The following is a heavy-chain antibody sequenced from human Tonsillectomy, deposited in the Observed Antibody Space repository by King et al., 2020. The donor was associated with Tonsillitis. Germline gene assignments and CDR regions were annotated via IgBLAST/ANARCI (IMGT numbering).Heavy chain of an antibody. CDR3: AIYYYGSGRYYSSFDY. J-gene: IGHJ4*02. D-gene: IGHD3-10*01. CDR2: IYPGDSDT. CDR1: GYSFTSYW. V-gene: IGHV5-51*01. Sequence: VQLVQSGAEVKKPGESLKISCKGSGYSFTSYWIGWVRQMPGKGLEWMGIIYPGDSDTRYSPSFQGQVTISADKSISTAYLQWSSLKASDTAMYYCAIYYYGSGRYYSSFDYWGQGTLVTVSS.